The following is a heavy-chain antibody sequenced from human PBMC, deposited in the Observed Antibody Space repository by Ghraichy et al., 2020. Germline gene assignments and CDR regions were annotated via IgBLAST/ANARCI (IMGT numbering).Heavy chain of an antibody. D-gene: IGHD6-19*01. CDR3: ARDRDEAVAGSGFDY. Sequence: GGSLRLSCAASGFTFSSYGMHWVRQAPGKGLEWVAVIWYDGSNKYYADSVKGRFTISRDNSKNTLYLQMNSLRAEDTAVYYCARDRDEAVAGSGFDYWGQGTLVTVSS. CDR1: GFTFSSYG. CDR2: IWYDGSNK. V-gene: IGHV3-33*01. J-gene: IGHJ4*02.